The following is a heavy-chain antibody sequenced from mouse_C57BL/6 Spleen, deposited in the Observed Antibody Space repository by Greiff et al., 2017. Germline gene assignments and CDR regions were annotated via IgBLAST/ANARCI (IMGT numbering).Heavy chain of an antibody. CDR3: ARGVTAAWFAY. CDR1: GYTFTSYW. CDR2: IYPGSGST. Sequence: VQLQESGAELVKPGASVKMSCKASGYTFTSYWITWVKQRPGQGLEWIGDIYPGSGSTNYNEKFKSKATLTVDTSSSTAYMQLSSLTSEDSAVYYCARGVTAAWFAYWGQGTLVTVSA. D-gene: IGHD2-1*01. V-gene: IGHV1-55*01. J-gene: IGHJ3*01.